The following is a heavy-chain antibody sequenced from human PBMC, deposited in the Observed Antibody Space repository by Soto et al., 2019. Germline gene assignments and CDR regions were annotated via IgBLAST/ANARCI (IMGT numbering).Heavy chain of an antibody. J-gene: IGHJ5*02. V-gene: IGHV4-61*08. CDR3: ARIPVDTYMIYWSDP. Sequence: ETLSLTCIVSGDSVSSGDYYWSWIRQPPGKGLEWIGHVYLSGSTNYIPSLKSRLIMSVDTAKNQFPLKLNSVTAADTAVYYCARIPVDTYMIYWSDPWGQGTQVTVSS. CDR1: GDSVSSGDYY. D-gene: IGHD3-16*01. CDR2: VYLSGST.